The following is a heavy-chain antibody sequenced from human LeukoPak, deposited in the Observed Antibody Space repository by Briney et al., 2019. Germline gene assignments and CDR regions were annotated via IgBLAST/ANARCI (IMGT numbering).Heavy chain of an antibody. CDR2: ISSSSSYI. Sequence: PGGSLRLSCAASGFTFSSYSMNWVRQAPGKGLEWVSSISSSSSYIYYADSVKGRFTISRDNAKNSLYLQMNSLRAEDTAVYYCARDAPLSYGSGSYSDIFDYWGQRTLVTVSS. D-gene: IGHD3-10*01. CDR1: GFTFSSYS. CDR3: ARDAPLSYGSGSYSDIFDY. J-gene: IGHJ4*02. V-gene: IGHV3-21*01.